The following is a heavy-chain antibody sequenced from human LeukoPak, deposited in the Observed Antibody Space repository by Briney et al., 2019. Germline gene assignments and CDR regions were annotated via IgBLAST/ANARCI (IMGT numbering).Heavy chain of an antibody. CDR1: GYTFTSYG. CDR3: ARGPRLVKYSSSWADY. Sequence: ASVRVSCKASGYTFTSYGISWVRQAPEQGREGMGWISAYNGNKKYAQKLKGRGTMTTDTSTSRAYTELRSLRCEDTGVYYCARGPRLVKYSSSWADYWGQGTLVTVSS. V-gene: IGHV1-18*01. D-gene: IGHD6-13*01. J-gene: IGHJ4*02. CDR2: ISAYNGNK.